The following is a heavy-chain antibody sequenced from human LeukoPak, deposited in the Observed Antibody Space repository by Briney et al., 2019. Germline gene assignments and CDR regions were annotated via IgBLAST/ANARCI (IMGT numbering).Heavy chain of an antibody. D-gene: IGHD7-27*01. V-gene: IGHV3-7*01. CDR1: GFTFSSRDW. Sequence: PGGSLRLSCVASGFTFSSRDWMTWVRQAPGKGLEWVANIKQDGSEKNYVDSVKGRFTISRDNAKSSLSLQMNSLRAEDTAVYYCGRGHWGLDYWGQGALVTVSS. CDR3: GRGHWGLDY. CDR2: IKQDGSEK. J-gene: IGHJ4*02.